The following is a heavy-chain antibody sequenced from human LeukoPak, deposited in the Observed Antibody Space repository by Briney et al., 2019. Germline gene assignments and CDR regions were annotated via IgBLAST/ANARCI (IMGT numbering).Heavy chain of an antibody. J-gene: IGHJ4*02. CDR1: GFTFSTYT. CDR3: AKDLFSMVRGGSIDY. D-gene: IGHD3-10*01. CDR2: IGSTSSNI. Sequence: GGSLRLSCTGSGFTFSTYTMNWVRQAPGKGLEWVASIGSTSSNINYADSVEGRFTISRDNAKNSLYLQMNSLRAEDTALYYCAKDLFSMVRGGSIDYWGQGTLVTVSS. V-gene: IGHV3-48*01.